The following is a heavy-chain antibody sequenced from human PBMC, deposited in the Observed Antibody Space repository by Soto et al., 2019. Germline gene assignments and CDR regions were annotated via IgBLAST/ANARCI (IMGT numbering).Heavy chain of an antibody. V-gene: IGHV5-51*01. J-gene: IGHJ3*01. CDR2: IYPGDSDT. D-gene: IGHD1-26*01. CDR3: ARHPRTNYLGGQYYPVDAFDF. Sequence: PGESLKISCKGSGYSFNNYWIGWVRQLPGQGLEWMGAIYPGDSDTRYSPPFQGQVSISHDKSISTAYLSWNILKASDTAMYYCARHPRTNYLGGQYYPVDAFDFWGQGTMVTVSS. CDR1: GYSFNNYW.